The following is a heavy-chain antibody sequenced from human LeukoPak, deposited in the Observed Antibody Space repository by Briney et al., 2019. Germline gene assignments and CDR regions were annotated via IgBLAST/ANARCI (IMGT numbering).Heavy chain of an antibody. V-gene: IGHV4-38-2*02. CDR1: GYSISSGYH. CDR2: IYHSGST. J-gene: IGHJ3*01. D-gene: IGHD3-3*01. Sequence: SETLSLTCTVSGYSISSGYHWGWVRQPPGKGLEWIGSIYHSGSTYYNPSLKSRVTISVDTSKNQFSLKLSSVTAADTAVYYCARIFAWAWGQGTMVTVSS. CDR3: ARIFAWA.